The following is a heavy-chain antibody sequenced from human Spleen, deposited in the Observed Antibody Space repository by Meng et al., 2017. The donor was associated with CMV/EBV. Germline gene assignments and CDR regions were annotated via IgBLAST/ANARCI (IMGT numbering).Heavy chain of an antibody. CDR1: G. V-gene: IGHV1-18*01. Sequence: GFTWVRQAPGQGLEWMGWINTYNGNTSYAQKFQGRVTMTTDTSTSTGYMELRSLRSDDTAVYYCARTRYYDFWSGYYRPAQPSFDPWGQGTLVTVSS. CDR2: INTYNGNT. J-gene: IGHJ5*02. CDR3: ARTRYYDFWSGYYRPAQPSFDP. D-gene: IGHD3-3*01.